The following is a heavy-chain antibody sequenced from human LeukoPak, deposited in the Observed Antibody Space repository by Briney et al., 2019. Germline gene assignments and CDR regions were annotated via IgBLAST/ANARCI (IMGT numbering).Heavy chain of an antibody. D-gene: IGHD1-26*01. CDR1: GGSISSSSYY. V-gene: IGHV4-39*01. CDR3: ARHDRYVGATLGAFDI. Sequence: PSETLSLTCTVSGGSISSSSYYWGWIRQPPGKGLEWIGSIYYSGSTYYNPSLKSRVTISVDTSKNQFSLKLSSVTAADTAVYYCARHDRYVGATLGAFDIWGQGTMVTVSS. J-gene: IGHJ3*02. CDR2: IYYSGST.